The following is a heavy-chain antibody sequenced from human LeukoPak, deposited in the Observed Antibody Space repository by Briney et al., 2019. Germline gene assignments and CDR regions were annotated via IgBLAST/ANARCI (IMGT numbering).Heavy chain of an antibody. V-gene: IGHV3-23*01. J-gene: IGHJ6*02. Sequence: PGGSLRLSCAASGFTFSSYSMNWVRQAPGKGLDWVALIGARDGRTYYADPVKGRFTISRDNFKNTLYLQMNSLRAEDTAIYYCAKGLYDYALDVWGQGTAVTVSS. CDR2: IGARDGRT. CDR1: GFTFSSYS. CDR3: AKGLYDYALDV.